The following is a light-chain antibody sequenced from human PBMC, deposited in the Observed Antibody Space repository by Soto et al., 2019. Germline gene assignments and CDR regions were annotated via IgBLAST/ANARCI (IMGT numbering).Light chain of an antibody. V-gene: IGKV3-15*01. CDR3: QQYNNWPRIT. CDR1: QSVSSN. Sequence: EKVMTQSPATLSVSPGERATLSCWASQSVSSNLAWYQQKPGQAPRLLIYGASTRATGVPARFSGSGSGTDFTLTIRSLQSEDFAVYYCQQYNNWPRITFGPGTKVEIK. J-gene: IGKJ3*01. CDR2: GAS.